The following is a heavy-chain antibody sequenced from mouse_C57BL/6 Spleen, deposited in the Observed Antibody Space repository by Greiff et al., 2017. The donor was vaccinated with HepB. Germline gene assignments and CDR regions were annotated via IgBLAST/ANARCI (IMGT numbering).Heavy chain of an antibody. Sequence: VQLVESGPELVKPGASVKISCKASGYAFSSSWMNWVKQRPGKGLEWIGRIYPGDGDTNYNGKFKGKATLTADKSSSTAYMQLSSLTSEDSAVYFCARWLLRYYAMDYWGQGTSVTVSS. J-gene: IGHJ4*01. V-gene: IGHV1-82*01. CDR3: ARWLLRYYAMDY. D-gene: IGHD2-3*01. CDR2: IYPGDGDT. CDR1: GYAFSSSW.